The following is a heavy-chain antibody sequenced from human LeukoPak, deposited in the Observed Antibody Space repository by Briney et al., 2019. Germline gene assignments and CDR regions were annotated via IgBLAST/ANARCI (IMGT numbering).Heavy chain of an antibody. CDR2: ISSLRGTI. J-gene: IGHJ4*02. Sequence: GRSLRLSCAASGFTFSSYSMNWVRQAPGKGLEWVSYISSLRGTIYYADSVKGRFIISRDNAQNSLFLQMNSLRAEDTAVYYCVRDQGGAVSYWGQGTLVTVSS. CDR1: GFTFSSYS. CDR3: VRDQGGAVSY. V-gene: IGHV3-48*01. D-gene: IGHD3-16*01.